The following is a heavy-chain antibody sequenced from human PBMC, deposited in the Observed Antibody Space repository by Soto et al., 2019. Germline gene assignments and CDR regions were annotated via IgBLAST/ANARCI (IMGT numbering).Heavy chain of an antibody. J-gene: IGHJ4*02. D-gene: IGHD7-27*01. CDR1: GGSINNHY. CDR3: AGANWYFDY. V-gene: IGHV4-59*11. Sequence: PSETLSLTCTVSGGSINNHYWSWIRQPPGKGLEWIGYIDYTGATNYSPSLASRVTISVDTSKNQFSLKLTSLTAADTAIYYCAGANWYFDYWGQGNLVTVSS. CDR2: IDYTGAT.